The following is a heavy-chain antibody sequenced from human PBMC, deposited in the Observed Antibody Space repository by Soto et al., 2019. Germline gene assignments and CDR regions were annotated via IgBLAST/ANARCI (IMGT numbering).Heavy chain of an antibody. D-gene: IGHD3-10*01. V-gene: IGHV3-48*01. J-gene: IGHJ6*03. CDR2: ISSSSSTI. Sequence: GGSLRLSCAASGFTFSSYSMNWVRQAPGKGLEWVSYISSSSSTIYYADSVKGRFTISRDNAKNSLYLQMNSLRAEDTAVYYCARGFQGSGSYFDYYYYMDVWGKGTTVTVSS. CDR3: ARGFQGSGSYFDYYYYMDV. CDR1: GFTFSSYS.